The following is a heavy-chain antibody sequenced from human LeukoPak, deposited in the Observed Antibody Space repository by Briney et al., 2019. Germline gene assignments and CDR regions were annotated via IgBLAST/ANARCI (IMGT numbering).Heavy chain of an antibody. CDR2: ISNSSSYI. D-gene: IGHD5-18*01. Sequence: GGSLSLSCAASGFTFSSYSMNWVRQAPGKGLEWVSSISNSSSYIYYADSVKGRFTISRDSAKNSLYLQMNSLRAEDTAVYYCARVDTAMVPHYWGQGTLVTVSS. CDR1: GFTFSSYS. J-gene: IGHJ4*02. V-gene: IGHV3-21*01. CDR3: ARVDTAMVPHY.